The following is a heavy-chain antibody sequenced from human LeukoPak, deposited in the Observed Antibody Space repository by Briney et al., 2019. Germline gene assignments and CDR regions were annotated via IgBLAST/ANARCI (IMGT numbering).Heavy chain of an antibody. CDR1: GFTFSSYS. V-gene: IGHV3-48*04. Sequence: GGSLRLSCAASGFTFSSYSMNWVRQAPGKGLEWVSYISSSSSTIYYADSAKGRFTISRDNAKNSLHLQMNSLRAEDTAVYYCARHGQQWLRLPFDYWGQGTLVTVSS. D-gene: IGHD6-19*01. CDR3: ARHGQQWLRLPFDY. CDR2: ISSSSSTI. J-gene: IGHJ4*02.